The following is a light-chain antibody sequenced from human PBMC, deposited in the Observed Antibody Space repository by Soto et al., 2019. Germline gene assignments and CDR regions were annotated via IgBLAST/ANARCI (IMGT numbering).Light chain of an antibody. V-gene: IGKV1-27*01. J-gene: IGKJ1*01. CDR1: QGISNY. Sequence: DIQMTQSPSSLSASVGDRVTITCRASQGISNYLAWYQQKPGEIPKLLIYTASTLQSGVPSRFSGSGSGTDFTLTIRSLQPEDVTTYYSQNYNRDPCTFGQGTKVDI. CDR2: TAS. CDR3: QNYNRDPCT.